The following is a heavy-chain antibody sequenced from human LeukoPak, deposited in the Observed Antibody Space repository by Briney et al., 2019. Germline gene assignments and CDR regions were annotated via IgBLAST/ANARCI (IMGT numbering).Heavy chain of an antibody. CDR2: ISRSSMTI. V-gene: IGHV3-48*04. D-gene: IGHD2-21*01. CDR3: APPSYSPWP. Sequence: GGSLRLSCAASGFSFSGYSMNWVRQAPGKGLEWVSYISRSSMTIHYADSVRGRFTVSRDNANNSLNLQMHSLRAEDTAIYYCAPPSYSPWPWGQGTLVVVSS. CDR1: GFSFSGYS. J-gene: IGHJ5*02.